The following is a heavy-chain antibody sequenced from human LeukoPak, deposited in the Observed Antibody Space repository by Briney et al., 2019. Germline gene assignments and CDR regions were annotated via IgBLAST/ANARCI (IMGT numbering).Heavy chain of an antibody. CDR1: GFTFDDYA. CDR3: AKDLYTSGEAVAGTNFAN. V-gene: IGHV3-9*01. D-gene: IGHD6-19*01. J-gene: IGHJ4*02. Sequence: GGSLRLSCAASGFTFDDYAMHWVRQAPGKGLEWVSGISWNSGSIGYADSVKGRFTISRDNAKNSLYLQMNSLRAEDTALYYCAKDLYTSGEAVAGTNFANWGQGTLVTVSS. CDR2: ISWNSGSI.